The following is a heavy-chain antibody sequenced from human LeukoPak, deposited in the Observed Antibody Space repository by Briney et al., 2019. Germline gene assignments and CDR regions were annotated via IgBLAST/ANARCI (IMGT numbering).Heavy chain of an antibody. CDR2: ISSSSYI. CDR3: ARELRWLEGGMDV. CDR1: GFTFSSYS. D-gene: IGHD5-24*01. V-gene: IGHV3-21*01. Sequence: GGSLRLSCAASGFTFSSYSMNWVRQAPGKGLEWVSSISSSSYIYYADSVKGRFTISRDNAKNSLYLQMNSLRAEDTAVYYCARELRWLEGGMDVWGQGTTVTVSS. J-gene: IGHJ6*02.